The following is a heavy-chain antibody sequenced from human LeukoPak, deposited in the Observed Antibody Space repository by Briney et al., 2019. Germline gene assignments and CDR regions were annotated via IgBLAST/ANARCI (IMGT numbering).Heavy chain of an antibody. V-gene: IGHV4-34*01. D-gene: IGHD3-22*01. CDR3: ASLMRRYYGSSGTHTYYYGMDV. J-gene: IGHJ6*02. Sequence: PSETLSLTCAVYGGSFSGYYWSWIRQPPGKGLEWIGEINHSGSTNYNPSLKSRVTISVDTSKTQFSLKLSSVTAADTAVYYCASLMRRYYGSSGTHTYYYGMDVWGQGTTVTVSS. CDR1: GGSFSGYY. CDR2: INHSGST.